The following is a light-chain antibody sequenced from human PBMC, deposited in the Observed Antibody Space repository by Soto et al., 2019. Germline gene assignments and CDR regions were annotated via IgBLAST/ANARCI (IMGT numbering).Light chain of an antibody. V-gene: IGKV3-15*01. CDR1: QSISSN. Sequence: EIVRTPSPAKLAVSGGGIAPVSCRTSQSISSNLAWYQQKPGQAPRLLMFRTSSRATGFPARFSGSGSGKELNLIIRRLQSEDFGVYSCQEYNNWPPATLGGGTKVDI. J-gene: IGKJ4*01. CDR2: RTS. CDR3: QEYNNWPPAT.